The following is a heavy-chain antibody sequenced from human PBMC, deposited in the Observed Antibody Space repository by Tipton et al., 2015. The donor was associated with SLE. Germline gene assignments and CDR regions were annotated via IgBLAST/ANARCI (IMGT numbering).Heavy chain of an antibody. CDR1: GFTFSSYD. V-gene: IGHV3-13*01. D-gene: IGHD3-16*01. CDR2: IGTAGDT. J-gene: IGHJ3*01. CDR3: SRGGSDALDF. Sequence: SLRLSCAASGFTFSSYDMHWVRQGTGKGVEWVSAIGTAGDTYYPGSVKGRFTISRENAKHSLYLQMTNLRAGDTAVYYCSRGGSDALDFWGQGTRVTVSS.